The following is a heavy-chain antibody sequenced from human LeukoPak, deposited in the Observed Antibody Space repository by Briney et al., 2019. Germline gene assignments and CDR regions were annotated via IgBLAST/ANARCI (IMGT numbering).Heavy chain of an antibody. CDR1: GFTFSSYA. Sequence: GGSLRLSCAASGFTFSSYAMHWVRQAPGKGLEWVAVISYDGSNKYYADSVKGRFTISRDNDKNSLSLQMNSLRDEDTAVYYCARDRGYSNYYDYWGQGTLVTVSS. D-gene: IGHD5-12*01. V-gene: IGHV3-30*04. CDR3: ARDRGYSNYYDY. J-gene: IGHJ4*02. CDR2: ISYDGSNK.